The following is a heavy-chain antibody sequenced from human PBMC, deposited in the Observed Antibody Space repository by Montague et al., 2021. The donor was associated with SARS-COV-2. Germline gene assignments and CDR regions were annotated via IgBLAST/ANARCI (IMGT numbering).Heavy chain of an antibody. CDR1: GGSISSYY. J-gene: IGHJ4*02. CDR2: VYYTGSV. V-gene: IGHV4-59*01. Sequence: SETLSLTCTVSGGSISSYYWSWIRLPPGKGLEWIGYVYYTGSVTYNPSLKSRVTISVDTSKNQFSFTLSSLTAADTAVYYCARGSWDYWGQGTLVTVSS. CDR3: ARGSWDY.